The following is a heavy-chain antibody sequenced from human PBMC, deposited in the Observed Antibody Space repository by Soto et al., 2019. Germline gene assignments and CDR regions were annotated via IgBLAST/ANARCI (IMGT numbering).Heavy chain of an antibody. D-gene: IGHD6-13*01. CDR2: IIPIFGTA. CDR3: ARGRVGSIAAGFYYCYGMDV. V-gene: IGHV1-69*13. CDR1: GGTFSSYA. J-gene: IGHJ6*02. Sequence: SVKVSCKASGGTFSSYAISWVRQAPGQGLEWMGGIIPIFGTANYAQKFQGRVTITADESTSTAYMELSSLRSEDAAVYYCARGRVGSIAAGFYYCYGMDVWGQGTTVTVSS.